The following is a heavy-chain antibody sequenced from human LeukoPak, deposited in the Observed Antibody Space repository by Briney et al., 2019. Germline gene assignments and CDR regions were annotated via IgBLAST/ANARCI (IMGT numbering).Heavy chain of an antibody. CDR1: GGSISSGGYY. CDR2: IYHSGST. D-gene: IGHD5-18*01. Sequence: PSETLSLTCTVSGGSISSGGYYWSWIRQPPGKGLEWIGYIYHSGSTYYNPSLESRVTISVDRSKNQFSLKLSSVTAADTAVYYCASHTAMTAYYYYMDVWGKGTTVTVSS. CDR3: ASHTAMTAYYYYMDV. J-gene: IGHJ6*03. V-gene: IGHV4-30-2*01.